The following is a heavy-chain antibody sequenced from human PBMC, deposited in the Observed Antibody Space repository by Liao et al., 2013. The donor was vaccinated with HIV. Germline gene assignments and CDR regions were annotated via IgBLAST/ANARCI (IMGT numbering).Heavy chain of an antibody. Sequence: QLQESGPGLVKPSETLSLTCAVYGGSFSGYYWSWIRQPPREGAWSGLGKVNPSGGTNYNPSLKSRVTISVVTPENQFSLKLNSVTAADTAVYYCARGITGTSYWGQGTLVTVSS. CDR3: ARGITGTSY. CDR2: VNPSGGT. V-gene: IGHV4-34*10. J-gene: IGHJ4*02. D-gene: IGHD1-20*01. CDR1: GGSFSGYY.